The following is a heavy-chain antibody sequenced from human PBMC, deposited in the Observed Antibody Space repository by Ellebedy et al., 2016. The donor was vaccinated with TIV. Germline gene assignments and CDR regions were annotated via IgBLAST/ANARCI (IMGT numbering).Heavy chain of an antibody. V-gene: IGHV3-30*18. CDR3: TKRTDYSSSPFDY. CDR2: ISYEGSYK. Sequence: PGGSLRLSCAASGFTFSNYAMYWVRQAPGKGLEWVALISYEGSYKNYADSVKGRFTVSRDNSKNTLYLQMNSLEPEDTAMYYCTKRTDYSSSPFDYWGQGTLVTVSS. CDR1: GFTFSNYA. D-gene: IGHD6-13*01. J-gene: IGHJ4*02.